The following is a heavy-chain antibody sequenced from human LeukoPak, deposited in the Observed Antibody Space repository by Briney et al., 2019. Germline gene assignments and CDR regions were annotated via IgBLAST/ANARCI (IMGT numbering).Heavy chain of an antibody. CDR1: GDSVSSNSAA. CDR3: ARGTITGERDYYNYGMDV. V-gene: IGHV6-1*01. J-gene: IGHJ6*02. CDR2: TYYRSKWYN. Sequence: SQTLSLTCAISGDSVSSNSAAWNWIRQSPSRGLEWLGRTYYRSKWYNDYAVSVKSRITINPDTSKNQFSLQLNSVTPEDTAVYYCARGTITGERDYYNYGMDVWGQGTTVTVSS. D-gene: IGHD7-27*01.